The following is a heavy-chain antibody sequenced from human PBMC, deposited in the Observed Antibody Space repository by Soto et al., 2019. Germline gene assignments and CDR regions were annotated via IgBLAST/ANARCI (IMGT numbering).Heavy chain of an antibody. Sequence: GGSLRLSCAASGFNFRGYGMHLVRQAPGKGLEWVAITRHDGSNTYYADSVRGRFTISRDNSENTLYLQMNSLRVEDTAVYYCARDGVGATTYFGYFDYWGQGTPVTVSS. V-gene: IGHV3-30*02. D-gene: IGHD1-26*01. CDR1: GFNFRGYG. J-gene: IGHJ4*02. CDR3: ARDGVGATTYFGYFDY. CDR2: TRHDGSNT.